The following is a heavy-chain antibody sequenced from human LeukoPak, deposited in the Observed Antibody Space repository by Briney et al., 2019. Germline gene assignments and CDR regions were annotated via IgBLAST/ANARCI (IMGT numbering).Heavy chain of an antibody. CDR2: ISSSGSTI. CDR3: ARGGSSTSSEYNWFDP. V-gene: IGHV3-11*01. D-gene: IGHD2-2*01. J-gene: IGHJ5*02. Sequence: PGGSLRPSCAASGFTFSDYYMSWIRQAPGKGLEWVSYISSSGSTIYYADSVKGRFTISRDNAKNSLYLQMNSLRAEDTAVYYCARGGSSTSSEYNWFDPWGQGTLVTVSS. CDR1: GFTFSDYY.